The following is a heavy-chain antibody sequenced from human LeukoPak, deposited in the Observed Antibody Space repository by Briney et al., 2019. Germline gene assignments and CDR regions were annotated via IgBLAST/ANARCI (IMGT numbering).Heavy chain of an antibody. Sequence: PGGSLRLSCAASGFTFSSYAMTWVRQAPGKGLEWVSIISGSGDNTYYADSVKGRFTISRDNAKNSLYLQMNSLRAEDTAVYYCARDYSSSWYGRVFDYWGQGTLISVSS. CDR2: ISGSGDNT. CDR3: ARDYSSSWYGRVFDY. CDR1: GFTFSSYA. J-gene: IGHJ4*02. D-gene: IGHD6-13*01. V-gene: IGHV3-23*01.